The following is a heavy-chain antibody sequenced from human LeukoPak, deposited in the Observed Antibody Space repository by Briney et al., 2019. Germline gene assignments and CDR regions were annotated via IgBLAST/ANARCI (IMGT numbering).Heavy chain of an antibody. CDR3: AKDRYFDWSSPMDV. CDR2: ISWNSGRI. J-gene: IGHJ6*03. Sequence: GGSLRLSCAASGFTFDDYAMHWARQAPGRGLGWVSGISWNSGRIGYADSVKGRFTISRDNAKNSLYLQMNSLRAEDTALYSCAKDRYFDWSSPMDVWGKGTTVTVSS. V-gene: IGHV3-9*01. D-gene: IGHD3-9*01. CDR1: GFTFDDYA.